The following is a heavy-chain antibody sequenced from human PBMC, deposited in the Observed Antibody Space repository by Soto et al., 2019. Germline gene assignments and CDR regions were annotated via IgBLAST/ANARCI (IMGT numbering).Heavy chain of an antibody. Sequence: ASVKVSCKASGYTFTGHGISWVRQAPGQGLEWMGWISGYNGHTNYGQNLQGRVTMTTDTSTSTVYMELRNLRSDDTAVYYCARDSTVATRYQFDYWGQGTLVTVSS. CDR3: ARDSTVATRYQFDY. J-gene: IGHJ4*02. CDR1: GYTFTGHG. D-gene: IGHD4-17*01. CDR2: ISGYNGHT. V-gene: IGHV1-18*01.